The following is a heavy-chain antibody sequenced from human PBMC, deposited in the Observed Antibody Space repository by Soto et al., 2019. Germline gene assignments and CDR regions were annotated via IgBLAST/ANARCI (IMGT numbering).Heavy chain of an antibody. J-gene: IGHJ4*02. Sequence: SETLSLTCTVSGGSISSGDYYWSWIRQPPGKGLEWIGYIYYSGSTYYNPSLKSRVTISVDTSKNQFSLRAEDTAVYYCAKDRERDAWYEDYWGQGTLVTVSS. D-gene: IGHD6-13*01. V-gene: IGHV4-30-4*02. CDR3: AKDRERDAWYEDY. CDR2: IYYSGST. CDR1: GGSISSGDYY.